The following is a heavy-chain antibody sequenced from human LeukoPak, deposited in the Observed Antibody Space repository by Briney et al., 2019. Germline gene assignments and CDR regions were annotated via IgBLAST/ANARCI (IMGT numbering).Heavy chain of an antibody. D-gene: IGHD3-10*01. CDR1: GFTFSTYT. J-gene: IGHJ4*02. Sequence: PGGSLRLSCAASGFTFSTYTMNWVRQAPGKGLEWVSSISSRSSYIYYADSVKGRFTISRDNAKNSLYLQMNSLRAEDTAVYYCAKDRETYGSGSRVDYWGQGTLVTVSS. V-gene: IGHV3-21*01. CDR2: ISSRSSYI. CDR3: AKDRETYGSGSRVDY.